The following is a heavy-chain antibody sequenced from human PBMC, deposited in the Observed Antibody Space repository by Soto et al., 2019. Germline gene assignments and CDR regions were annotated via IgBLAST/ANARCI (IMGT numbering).Heavy chain of an antibody. CDR3: ARDPNVPYSSSWSPRKYNWFDP. V-gene: IGHV1-18*01. CDR2: ISAYNGNT. Sequence: QVQLVQSGAEVKKPGASVKVSCKASGYTFTSYGISWVRQAPGQGLEWMGWISAYNGNTNYAQKIQGRVTMTTDTSTSTAYMELRSLRADDTAVYYCARDPNVPYSSSWSPRKYNWFDPWGQGTLVTVSS. J-gene: IGHJ5*02. D-gene: IGHD6-13*01. CDR1: GYTFTSYG.